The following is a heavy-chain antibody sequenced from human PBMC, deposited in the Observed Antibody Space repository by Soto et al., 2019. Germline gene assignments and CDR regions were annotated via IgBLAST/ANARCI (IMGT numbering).Heavy chain of an antibody. J-gene: IGHJ6*04. D-gene: IGHD3-10*01. V-gene: IGHV3-21*01. CDR3: ARDRGGSGTILRYYQYAMDV. CDR1: GFSFSTYG. Sequence: GGSLRLSCAASGFSFSTYGMNWVRQAPGKGLEWISSISSTSNYVYYADSMRGRFTISRYDAKNSLYLQMDNLRAEDTAVYYCARDRGGSGTILRYYQYAMDVRGKGTTVTVSS. CDR2: ISSTSNYV.